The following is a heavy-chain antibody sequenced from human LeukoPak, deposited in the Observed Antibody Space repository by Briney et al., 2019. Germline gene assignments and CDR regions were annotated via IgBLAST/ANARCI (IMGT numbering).Heavy chain of an antibody. CDR2: IWYDGSDK. CDR3: AKGNGNYYYYMDV. J-gene: IGHJ6*03. V-gene: IGHV3-33*06. CDR1: GFTFSNYG. Sequence: GRSLRLSCAASGFTFSNYGMHWVRQAPGKGLEWVAIIWYDGSDKYYVDSVKGRFTISRDNSKNTLYLQMNSLRAEDTAVYYCAKGNGNYYYYMDVWGKGTTVTLSS.